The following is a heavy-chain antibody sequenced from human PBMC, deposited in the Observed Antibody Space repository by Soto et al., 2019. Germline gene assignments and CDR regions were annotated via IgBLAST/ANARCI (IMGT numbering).Heavy chain of an antibody. CDR2: IYPGDSDT. V-gene: IGHV5-51*01. D-gene: IGHD4-17*01. CDR1: GYSFANYW. J-gene: IGHJ4*02. Sequence: PGESLKISCEASGYSFANYWIGWVRQMPGKGLEWMGIIYPGDSDTRYSPSFQGRVTISADKSISTAYLQWSTLKASDTATFYCARSNSGDYEYYFDYWGQGTLVTVSS. CDR3: ARSNSGDYEYYFDY.